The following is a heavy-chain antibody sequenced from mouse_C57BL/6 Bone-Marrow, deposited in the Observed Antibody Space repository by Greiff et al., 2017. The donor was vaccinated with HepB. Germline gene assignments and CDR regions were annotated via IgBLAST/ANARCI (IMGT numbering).Heavy chain of an antibody. Sequence: EVKLVESGGGLVQPGESLKLSCESNEYEFPSHDMSWVRKTPEKRLELVAAIISDGGSTYYPDTMERRFIISRDNTKKTLYLQMSSLRSEDTALYYCARDGYDGRDFDYWGQGTTLTVSS. D-gene: IGHD2-2*01. CDR3: ARDGYDGRDFDY. J-gene: IGHJ2*01. V-gene: IGHV5-2*01. CDR2: IISDGGST. CDR1: EYEFPSHD.